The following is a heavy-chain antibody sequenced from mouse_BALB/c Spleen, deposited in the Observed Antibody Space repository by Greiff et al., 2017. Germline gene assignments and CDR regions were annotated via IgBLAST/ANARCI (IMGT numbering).Heavy chain of an antibody. CDR3: ARWEFITTVVATDY. CDR2: IDPYDSET. CDR1: GYTFTSYW. J-gene: IGHJ2*01. D-gene: IGHD1-1*01. V-gene: IGHV1-74*04. Sequence: VKLQQPGAELVRPGASVKLSCKASGYTFTSYWMNWVKQRPEQGLEWIGRIDPYDSETHYNQKFKDKAILTVDKSSSTAYMQLSSLTSEDSAVYYCARWEFITTVVATDYWGQGTTLTVSS.